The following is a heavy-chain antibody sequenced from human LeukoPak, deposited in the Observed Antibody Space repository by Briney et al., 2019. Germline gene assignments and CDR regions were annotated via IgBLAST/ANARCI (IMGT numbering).Heavy chain of an antibody. J-gene: IGHJ4*02. CDR2: INPNSGGT. CDR1: GYTFTGYY. D-gene: IGHD3-22*01. Sequence: ASVKVSCKASGYTFTGYYMHWVRQAPGQGLEWMGWINPNSGGTNYAQKFQGRVTMTRDTSISTAYMELSRLRSDDTAVYYCARSFYQYDPSGNVAFDYWGQGTLVTVSS. CDR3: ARSFYQYDPSGNVAFDY. V-gene: IGHV1-2*02.